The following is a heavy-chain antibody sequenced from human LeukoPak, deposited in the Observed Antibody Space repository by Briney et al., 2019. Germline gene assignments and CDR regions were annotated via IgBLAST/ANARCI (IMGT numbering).Heavy chain of an antibody. Sequence: SETLSLTCAVYGGSFSGYYWSWIRQPPGKGLEWIGEINHSGSTNYNPSLKSRVTISVDTSKNQFSLKLSSVTAADTAVYYCAHVDYGDYMVDYWGQGTLVTVSS. CDR2: INHSGST. CDR1: GGSFSGYY. J-gene: IGHJ4*02. CDR3: AHVDYGDYMVDY. D-gene: IGHD4-17*01. V-gene: IGHV4-34*01.